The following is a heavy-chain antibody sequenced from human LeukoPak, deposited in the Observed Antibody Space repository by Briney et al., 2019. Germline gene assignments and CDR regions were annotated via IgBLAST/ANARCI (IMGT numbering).Heavy chain of an antibody. D-gene: IGHD2/OR15-2a*01. CDR3: ARGKYSAFDI. V-gene: IGHV6-1*01. CDR2: TFYRSKWYN. J-gene: IGHJ3*02. Sequence: SQTLSLTCAISGDSVSSNSVAWNWIRQSPWRCLEWLGRTFYRSKWYNDYAVSVKSRITINPDTSKNQFSLQLSSVTPEDTAVYYCARGKYSAFDIWGQGTMVTVSS. CDR1: GDSVSSNSVA.